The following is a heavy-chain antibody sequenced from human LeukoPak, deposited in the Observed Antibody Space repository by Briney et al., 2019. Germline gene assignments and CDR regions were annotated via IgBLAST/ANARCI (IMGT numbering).Heavy chain of an antibody. CDR2: IKQDGSEK. Sequence: PGGSLRLSCAASGFTFSSYWMSWVRQAPGKGLEWVANIKQDGSEKYYVDSVKGRFTISRDNAKNSLYLQMNSLRAEDTAVYYCARGPNAGSSGLGNYWGQGTLVTVAS. D-gene: IGHD6-19*01. CDR1: GFTFSSYW. V-gene: IGHV3-7*01. J-gene: IGHJ4*02. CDR3: ARGPNAGSSGLGNY.